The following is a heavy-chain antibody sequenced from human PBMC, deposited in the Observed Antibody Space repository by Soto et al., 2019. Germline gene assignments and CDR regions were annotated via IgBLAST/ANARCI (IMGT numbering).Heavy chain of an antibody. CDR3: AIIATSGGAEAFDV. CDR2: ILSDEINK. D-gene: IGHD6-13*01. Sequence: QVQLVESGGGVVQPGRSLRLSCAASGFTFSNYAMHWVRQAPGKGLEWVAAILSDEINKYSADSVKGRFTISRDYSKNTLYLQMNSLSPEDRDASYCAIIATSGGAEAFDVGGQGTMVTVSS. J-gene: IGHJ3*01. CDR1: GFTFSNYA. V-gene: IGHV3-30-3*01.